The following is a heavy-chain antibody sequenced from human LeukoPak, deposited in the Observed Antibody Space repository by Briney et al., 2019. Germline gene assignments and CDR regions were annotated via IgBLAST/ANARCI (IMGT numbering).Heavy chain of an antibody. CDR3: ARDQDSSGWYGAFDI. D-gene: IGHD6-19*01. Sequence: GGSLRLSCAASGFTFSSYSMNWVRQAPGKGLEWVSSISSSSSYIYYADSVKGRFTISRDNAKNSLYLQMNSLRAEDTAVYYCARDQDSSGWYGAFDIWGQGTMVTVSS. CDR2: ISSSSSYI. V-gene: IGHV3-21*01. CDR1: GFTFSSYS. J-gene: IGHJ3*02.